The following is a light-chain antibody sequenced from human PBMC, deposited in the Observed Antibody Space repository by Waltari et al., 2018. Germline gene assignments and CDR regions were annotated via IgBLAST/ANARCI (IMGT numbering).Light chain of an antibody. CDR1: SSDVGVYNY. J-gene: IGLJ2*01. Sequence: QSALTQPASVSGSPGHSITISCTGTSSDVGVYNYVSCYQQHPGKAPKLMIYDVSNRPSGVSNRFSGSKSGNTASLTISGLQAEDEADYYCSSYTSSSTLVVFGGGTKLTVL. V-gene: IGLV2-14*03. CDR3: SSYTSSSTLVV. CDR2: DVS.